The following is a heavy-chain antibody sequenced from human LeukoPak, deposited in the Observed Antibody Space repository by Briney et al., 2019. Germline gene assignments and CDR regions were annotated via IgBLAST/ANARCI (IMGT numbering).Heavy chain of an antibody. CDR3: ARVGATNAFSGTFDY. V-gene: IGHV3-48*01. CDR1: GFTFSSDS. J-gene: IGHJ4*02. CDR2: ISSSGSTI. D-gene: IGHD1-26*01. Sequence: GGSLRLSCAAPGFTFSSDSINWVRQAPGKGLEWVSYISSSGSTIYYADSVKGRFTISRDNAKNSVYLQMNSLRADDTAVYYCARVGATNAFSGTFDYWGQGTLVTVSS.